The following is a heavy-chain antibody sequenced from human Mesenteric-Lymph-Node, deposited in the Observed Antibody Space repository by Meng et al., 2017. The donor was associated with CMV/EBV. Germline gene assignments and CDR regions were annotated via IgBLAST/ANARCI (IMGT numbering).Heavy chain of an antibody. Sequence: SLKISCAASGFTFDDYAIHWVRQAPGKGLEWVSGISWNSGSTGYADSVKGRFTISRDNAKNSLYLQMNSLRAEDTALYYCVKDIVGSKSGDYYYGMDVWGQGTTVTVSS. D-gene: IGHD2-15*01. CDR2: ISWNSGST. CDR3: VKDIVGSKSGDYYYGMDV. J-gene: IGHJ6*02. V-gene: IGHV3-9*01. CDR1: GFTFDDYA.